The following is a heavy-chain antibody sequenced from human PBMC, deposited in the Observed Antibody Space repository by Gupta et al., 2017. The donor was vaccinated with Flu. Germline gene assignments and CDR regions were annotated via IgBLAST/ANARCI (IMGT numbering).Heavy chain of an antibody. CDR3: ARGLNRGVLEKSTSYYFDY. Sequence: GQGLEWMGRIIPIFGTANYAQKFQGRVTITADESTSTAYMELSSLRSEDTAVYYCARGLNRGVLEKSTSYYFDYWGQGTLVTVSS. D-gene: IGHD2-8*02. J-gene: IGHJ4*02. V-gene: IGHV1-69*15. CDR2: IIPIFGTA.